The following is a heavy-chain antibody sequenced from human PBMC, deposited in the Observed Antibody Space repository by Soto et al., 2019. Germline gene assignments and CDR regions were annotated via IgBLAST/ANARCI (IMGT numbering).Heavy chain of an antibody. CDR3: ARGYCSGGSCYPLPTDYYYGMDV. V-gene: IGHV3-21*01. Sequence: PGGSLRLSCAASGFTFSSYSMNWVRQAPGKGLEWVSSISSSSSYIYYADSVKGRFTISRDNAKNSLYLQMNSLRAEDTAVYYCARGYCSGGSCYPLPTDYYYGMDVWGQGTTVTVSS. CDR1: GFTFSSYS. CDR2: ISSSSSYI. D-gene: IGHD2-15*01. J-gene: IGHJ6*02.